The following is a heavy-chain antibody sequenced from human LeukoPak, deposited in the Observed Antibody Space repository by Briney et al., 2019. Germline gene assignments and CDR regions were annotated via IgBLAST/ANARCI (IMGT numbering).Heavy chain of an antibody. CDR2: IKQDGSEK. D-gene: IGHD3-22*01. J-gene: IGHJ4*02. Sequence: GGSLRLPCAASGFTFSSYWMSWVRQAPGKGLEWVANIKQDGSEKYYVDSVKGRFTISRDNAKNSLYLQMNSLRAEDTAVYYCARTKLHYYDSSGYSYWGQGTLVTVSS. CDR1: GFTFSSYW. CDR3: ARTKLHYYDSSGYSY. V-gene: IGHV3-7*01.